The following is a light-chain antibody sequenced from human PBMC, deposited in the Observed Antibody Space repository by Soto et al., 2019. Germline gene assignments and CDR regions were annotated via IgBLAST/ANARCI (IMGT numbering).Light chain of an antibody. J-gene: IGLJ1*01. CDR2: EVS. CDR3: SSYTSSSTLV. V-gene: IGLV2-14*01. Sequence: QFALAQPASVSGSPEQSVTISCTGTSSDVGTYNYVSWYQQHPGKAPKLMIYEVSNRPSGVSNRFSGSKSGNTASLTISGLQAEDEADYYCSSYTSSSTLVFGTGTKVTVL. CDR1: SSDVGTYNY.